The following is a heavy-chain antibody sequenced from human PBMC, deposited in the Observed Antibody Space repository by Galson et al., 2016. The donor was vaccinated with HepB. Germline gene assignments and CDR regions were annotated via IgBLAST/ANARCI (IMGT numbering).Heavy chain of an antibody. D-gene: IGHD2-15*01. CDR3: AKVLGAGYCGGSSCAMDV. CDR1: GFTFSSYA. J-gene: IGHJ6*02. CDR2: ISSSGGST. V-gene: IGHV3-23*01. Sequence: LRLSCAASGFTFSSYAMSWVRQAPGKGLEWVSTISSSGGSTYFADSVKGRFTISRDNSKNTLYLQMNSLRAEDTAVHYCAKVLGAGYCGGSSCAMDVWGQGTTVTASS.